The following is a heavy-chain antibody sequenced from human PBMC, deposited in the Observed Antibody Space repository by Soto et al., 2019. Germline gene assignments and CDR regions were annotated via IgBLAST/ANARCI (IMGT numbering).Heavy chain of an antibody. Sequence: EVQLVESGGGLVQPGGSLRLSCAASGFTFSSYEMNWVRRAPGKGLEWISYISSSGSTIYYTDSVKGRFTISRDNAKNSLYLQMNSLRAEDTAVYYCARDDSTGYYPLWGQGTLVTVSS. CDR2: ISSSGSTI. V-gene: IGHV3-48*03. J-gene: IGHJ4*02. CDR3: ARDDSTGYYPL. CDR1: GFTFSSYE. D-gene: IGHD3-22*01.